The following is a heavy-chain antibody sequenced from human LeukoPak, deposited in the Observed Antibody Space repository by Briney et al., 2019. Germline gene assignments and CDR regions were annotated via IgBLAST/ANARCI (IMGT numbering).Heavy chain of an antibody. Sequence: GGSLRLSCAASGFTFSSYAMHWVRQAPGKGLEYVSAISSNGGSTYYANSVKGRFTISRDNSKNTLYLQMGSLRAEDMAVYYCARDFQWLDHYYYYMDVWGKGTTVTVSS. CDR3: ARDFQWLDHYYYYMDV. CDR1: GFTFSSYA. V-gene: IGHV3-64*01. D-gene: IGHD6-19*01. CDR2: ISSNGGST. J-gene: IGHJ6*03.